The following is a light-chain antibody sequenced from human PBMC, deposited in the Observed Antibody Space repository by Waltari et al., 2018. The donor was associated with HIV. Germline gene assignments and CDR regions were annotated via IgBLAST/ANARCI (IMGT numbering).Light chain of an antibody. J-gene: IGLJ1*01. Sequence: QSVLTQPPSASGTPGQTVTISCSGGSSNIGNDNVYWYQQLPGMTPKLLIYKNYVRPSVVPDRFAGSKSGTSASLAISGLRSEDEADYYCVGWDSSLSAYVFGAGTKVTVL. CDR3: VGWDSSLSAYV. CDR2: KNY. CDR1: SSNIGNDN. V-gene: IGLV1-47*01.